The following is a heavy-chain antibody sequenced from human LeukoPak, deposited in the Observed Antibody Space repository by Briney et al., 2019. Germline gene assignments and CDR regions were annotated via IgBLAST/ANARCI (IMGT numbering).Heavy chain of an antibody. Sequence: PGGSLRLSCAASGFTFSSYAMSWVRQAPGKGLEWVSSISSSSSYIYYADSVKGRFTISRENAKNSLYLQMNSLRAGDTAVYYCARGDSSGYQRNTKLDYWGQGTLVTVSS. CDR2: ISSSSSYI. J-gene: IGHJ4*02. CDR1: GFTFSSYA. D-gene: IGHD3-22*01. CDR3: ARGDSSGYQRNTKLDY. V-gene: IGHV3-21*01.